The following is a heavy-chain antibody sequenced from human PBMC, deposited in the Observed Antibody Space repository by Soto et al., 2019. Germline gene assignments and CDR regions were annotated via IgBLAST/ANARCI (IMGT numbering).Heavy chain of an antibody. J-gene: IGHJ4*02. V-gene: IGHV4-30-2*01. CDR1: GGSISSGGYS. CDR2: IYHSGST. Sequence: SETLSLTCAVSGGSISSGGYSWSWIRQPPGKGLEWIGYIYHSGSTYYNPSLKSRVTISVDRSKNQFSLKLSSVAAADTAVYYCARVGPYCGGDCVDYWGQGTLVTVSS. D-gene: IGHD2-21*02. CDR3: ARVGPYCGGDCVDY.